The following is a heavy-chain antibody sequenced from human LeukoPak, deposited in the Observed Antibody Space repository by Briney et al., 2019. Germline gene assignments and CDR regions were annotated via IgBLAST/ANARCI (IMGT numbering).Heavy chain of an antibody. CDR3: ARTPTYCGGDCYYFDP. CDR1: GGSISSSGYS. Sequence: SETLSLTCAVSGGSISSSGYSWSWIRQPPGKGLEWIGYIHHTGSTYYNPSLKSRVTISVDRSKNQFSLKLGSVTAADTAMYFCARTPTYCGGDCYYFDPWGQGTLVTVSS. CDR2: IHHTGST. D-gene: IGHD2-21*02. J-gene: IGHJ5*02. V-gene: IGHV4-30-2*01.